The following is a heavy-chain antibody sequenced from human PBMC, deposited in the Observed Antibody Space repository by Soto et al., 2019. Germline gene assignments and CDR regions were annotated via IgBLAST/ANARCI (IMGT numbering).Heavy chain of an antibody. CDR3: ARDRLRLGELSLIGYFDY. CDR1: GFIFRDWF. J-gene: IGHJ4*02. D-gene: IGHD3-16*02. V-gene: IGHV3-11*04. CDR2: ISKDSGRAT. Sequence: GGSLRLSCAASGFIFRDWFMSLIRQAPGKGLEWISYISKDSGRATRYADSVKGRFTISRDNAKNTLFLQMSSLRVEDTAVYYCARDRLRLGELSLIGYFDYWGQGTLVTVSS.